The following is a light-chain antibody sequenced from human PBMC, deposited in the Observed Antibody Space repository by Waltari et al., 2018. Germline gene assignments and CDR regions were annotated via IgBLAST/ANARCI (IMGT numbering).Light chain of an antibody. V-gene: IGLV1-47*01. CDR3: AAWDDSLSGWV. CDR2: RSD. Sequence: QSVLTQPPSASGTPGQRVTIACSGSSPHIATNYIYWSQQLPATAPKLLIYRSDQRPSGVPDRFSGSKSGTSASLAISGLRSEDEADYYCAAWDDSLSGWVFGGGTKLTVL. CDR1: SPHIATNY. J-gene: IGLJ3*02.